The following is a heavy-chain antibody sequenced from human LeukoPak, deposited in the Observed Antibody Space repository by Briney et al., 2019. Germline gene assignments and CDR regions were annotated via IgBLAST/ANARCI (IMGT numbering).Heavy chain of an antibody. CDR2: IYYTGNT. V-gene: IGHV4-59*08. CDR1: GGSITTHY. CDR3: ARNGLLLWFGPGAFDI. Sequence: PSETLSLTCTVSGGSITTHYWSWIRQPPGKGLEWIGYIYYTGNTNYNPSLKRRVTISVDTSNNQFSLKLSSVTAADTAVYYCARNGLLLWFGPGAFDIWGQGTMVTVSS. J-gene: IGHJ3*02. D-gene: IGHD3-10*01.